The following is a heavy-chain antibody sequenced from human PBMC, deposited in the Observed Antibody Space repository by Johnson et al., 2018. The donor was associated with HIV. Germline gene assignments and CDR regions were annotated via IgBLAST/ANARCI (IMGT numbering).Heavy chain of an antibody. D-gene: IGHD3-10*01. CDR3: ARVPEKVGYYYGSGASHGAWDI. J-gene: IGHJ3*02. CDR1: GFTVSSNY. Sequence: VQLVESGGGVVRPGGSLRLSCAASGFTVSSNYMSWVRQAPGKGLEWVSVIYSGGSTYYADSVKGRFTISRDNSKNTLYLQMNSLRAEDTAVYYCARVPEKVGYYYGSGASHGAWDIWGQGTMVTVSA. CDR2: IYSGGST. V-gene: IGHV3-66*01.